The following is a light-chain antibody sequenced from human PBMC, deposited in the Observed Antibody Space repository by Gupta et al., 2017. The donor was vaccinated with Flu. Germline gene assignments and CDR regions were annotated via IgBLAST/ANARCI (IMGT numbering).Light chain of an antibody. CDR2: EVS. CDR1: SSDVGGYNY. CDR3: SSYTSSSTRV. V-gene: IGLV2-14*01. Sequence: QSALTQPASVSGSPGQSITISCTGTSSDVGGYNYVSWYQQRPGKAPKLMIYEVSKRPSGVSNRFSGSKSGNTASLTISGLQAEDEADYYCSSYTSSSTRVFGTGTKVTVL. J-gene: IGLJ1*01.